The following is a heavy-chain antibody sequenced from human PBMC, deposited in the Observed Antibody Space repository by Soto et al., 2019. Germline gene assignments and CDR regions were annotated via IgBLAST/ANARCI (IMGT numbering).Heavy chain of an antibody. Sequence: PGGSLRLSCAASGFTFSSYSMNWVRQAPGKGLEWVSSISSSSSYIYYADSVKGRFTISRDNAKNSLYLQMNSLRAEDTAVYYCAREFGELEYVDYWGQGTLVTVSS. CDR1: GFTFSSYS. CDR3: AREFGELEYVDY. D-gene: IGHD3-10*01. J-gene: IGHJ4*02. V-gene: IGHV3-21*01. CDR2: ISSSSSYI.